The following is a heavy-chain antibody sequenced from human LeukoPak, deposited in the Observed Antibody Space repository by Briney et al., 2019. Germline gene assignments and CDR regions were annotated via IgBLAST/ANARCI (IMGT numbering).Heavy chain of an antibody. Sequence: GGSLRLSCAASGFTFSSYEMNWVRQAPGKGLEWVSYISSSGSTIYYADSVKGRFTISRDNAKNTLYLQMHSLRAEDTAVYYCARDEVTTPRDWGQGTLVTVSS. CDR1: GFTFSSYE. J-gene: IGHJ4*02. V-gene: IGHV3-48*03. CDR3: ARDEVTTPRD. CDR2: ISSSGSTI. D-gene: IGHD4-17*01.